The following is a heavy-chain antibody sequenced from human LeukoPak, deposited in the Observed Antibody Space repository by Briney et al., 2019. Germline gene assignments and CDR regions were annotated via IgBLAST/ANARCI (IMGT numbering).Heavy chain of an antibody. CDR2: ISAYNGNT. J-gene: IGHJ6*02. CDR1: GYTFTSYG. D-gene: IGHD2-2*01. V-gene: IGHV1-18*04. Sequence: EASVKVSCKASGYTFTSYGISWVRQAPGQGLEWMGWISAYNGNTNYAQKLQGRVTMTTDTSTSTAYMELRSLRSDDTAVYYCARGEGRYCSSTSCYQGHYYYGMDVWGQGTTVTVSS. CDR3: ARGEGRYCSSTSCYQGHYYYGMDV.